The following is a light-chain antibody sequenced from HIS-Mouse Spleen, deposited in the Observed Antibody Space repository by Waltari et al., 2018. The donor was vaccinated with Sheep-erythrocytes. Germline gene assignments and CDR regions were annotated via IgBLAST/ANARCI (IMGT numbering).Light chain of an antibody. Sequence: DIQMTQSPSSLSASVGDSVTITCQASQDISNYLNWYQQKPGKAPKLLIYDASNLETGVPSRFSGSGSGTDFTVTISSLQPEDIATYYCQQYDNLLTFGGGTKVEIK. CDR1: QDISNY. CDR3: QQYDNLLT. CDR2: DAS. J-gene: IGKJ4*01. V-gene: IGKV1-33*01.